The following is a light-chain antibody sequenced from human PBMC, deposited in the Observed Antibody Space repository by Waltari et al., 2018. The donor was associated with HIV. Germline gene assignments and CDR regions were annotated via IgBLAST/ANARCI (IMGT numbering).Light chain of an antibody. V-gene: IGLV8-61*01. CDR3: LLYLDGGIMM. CDR1: SASVSGNHQ. Sequence: QTVVTQEPSFSVSPGGTVTLTCGLTSASVSGNHQPSWYQQTPGQTPRALIYSTNVRSSGVPARFSGSILGNKAALTITGAQVDDESTYYCLLYLDGGIMMFGGGTKLTV. CDR2: STN. J-gene: IGLJ3*02.